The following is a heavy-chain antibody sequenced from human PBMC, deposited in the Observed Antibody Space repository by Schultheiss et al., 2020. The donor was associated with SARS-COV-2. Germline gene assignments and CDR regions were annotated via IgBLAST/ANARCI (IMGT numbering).Heavy chain of an antibody. V-gene: IGHV3-33*08. D-gene: IGHD1-26*01. CDR2: IWYDGSNK. CDR1: GFTFTGHG. J-gene: IGHJ6*02. Sequence: GESLKISCAASGFTFTGHGMHWVRQAPGKGLEWVAVIWYDGSNKYYADSVKGRFTISRDNSKNTLYLQMNSLRAEDTAVYYCARDGYSGSYYPPYGMDVWGQGTTVTVSS. CDR3: ARDGYSGSYYPPYGMDV.